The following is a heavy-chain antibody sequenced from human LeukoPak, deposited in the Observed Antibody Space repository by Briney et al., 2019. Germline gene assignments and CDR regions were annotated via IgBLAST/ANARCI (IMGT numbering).Heavy chain of an antibody. J-gene: IGHJ5*02. D-gene: IGHD1-7*01. CDR3: ARDLRNWNYDRWFDP. CDR2: INHSGST. CDR1: GGSFSGYY. Sequence: PSEALSLTCAVYGGSFSGYYWSWIRQPPGKGLEWIGEINHSGSTNYNPSLKSRVTISVDTSKNQFSLKLSSVTAADTAVYYCARDLRNWNYDRWFDPWGQGTLVTVSS. V-gene: IGHV4-34*01.